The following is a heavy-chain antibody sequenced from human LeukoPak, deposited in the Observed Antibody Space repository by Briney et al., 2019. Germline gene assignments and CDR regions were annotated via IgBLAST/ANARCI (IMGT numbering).Heavy chain of an antibody. CDR1: GFTFDDYA. CDR2: ISWNSGSI. V-gene: IGHV3-9*03. J-gene: IGHJ4*02. CDR3: AKAALSYDFWSGYCDY. D-gene: IGHD3-3*01. Sequence: GGSLRLSCAASGFTFDDYAMHWVRQAPGKGLEGVSGISWNSGSIGYADSVKGRFTISRDNAKNSLYLQMNSLRDEAMALYYCAKAALSYDFWSGYCDYWGQGTLVTVSS.